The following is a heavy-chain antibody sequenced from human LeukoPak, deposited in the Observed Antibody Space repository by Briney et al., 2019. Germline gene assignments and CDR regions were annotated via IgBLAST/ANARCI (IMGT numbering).Heavy chain of an antibody. Sequence: GSSVKLSCKASGGTFSSYAISWVRQAPGQGLEWMGRIIPILGIANYAQKFQGRVTITADKSTSTAYMELSSLRSEDTAVYYCARDKRSGYSYEKYYYGMDVWGQGTTVTVSS. CDR3: ARDKRSGYSYEKYYYGMDV. D-gene: IGHD5-18*01. CDR2: IIPILGIA. CDR1: GGTFSSYA. V-gene: IGHV1-69*04. J-gene: IGHJ6*02.